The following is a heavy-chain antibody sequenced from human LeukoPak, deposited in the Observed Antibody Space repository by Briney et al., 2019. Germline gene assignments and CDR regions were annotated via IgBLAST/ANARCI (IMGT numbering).Heavy chain of an antibody. CDR3: ARGLIGYSYGYLHPPIYYFDY. J-gene: IGHJ4*02. CDR2: INHSGST. V-gene: IGHV4-34*01. D-gene: IGHD5-18*01. Sequence: SETLSLTCAVYGGSFSGYYWSWIRQPPGKGLEWIGEINHSGSTNYNPSLKSRVTISVDTSKNQFSLKLSSVTAADTAVYYCARGLIGYSYGYLHPPIYYFDYWGQGTLVTVSS. CDR1: GGSFSGYY.